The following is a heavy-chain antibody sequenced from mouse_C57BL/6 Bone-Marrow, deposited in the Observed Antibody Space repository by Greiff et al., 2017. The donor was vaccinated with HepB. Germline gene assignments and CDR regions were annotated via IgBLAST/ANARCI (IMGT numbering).Heavy chain of an antibody. CDR2: ISNLAYSI. Sequence: EVMLVESGGGLVQPGGSLKLSCAASGFTFSDYGMAWVRQAPRKGPEWVAFISNLAYSIYYADTVTGRFTISRENAKNTLYLEMSSLRSEDTAMYYCARHEGSDYDGGFAYWGQGTLVTVSA. J-gene: IGHJ3*01. CDR3: ARHEGSDYDGGFAY. CDR1: GFTFSDYG. V-gene: IGHV5-15*01. D-gene: IGHD2-4*01.